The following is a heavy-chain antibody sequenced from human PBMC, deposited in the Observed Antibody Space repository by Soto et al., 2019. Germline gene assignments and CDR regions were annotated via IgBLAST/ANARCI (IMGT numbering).Heavy chain of an antibody. CDR2: IIPMFETV. V-gene: IGHV1-69*13. CDR1: GGTFNNYA. CDR3: ARGLRTGNYGMDV. J-gene: IGHJ6*02. D-gene: IGHD2-15*01. Sequence: SVKVSCKASGGTFNNYAVSWVRRAPGQGLEWMGGIIPMFETVNYAQRFQGRLTIAADESTSTAYMELTSLTSADTAVYFCARGLRTGNYGMDVWGPGTPVTVSS.